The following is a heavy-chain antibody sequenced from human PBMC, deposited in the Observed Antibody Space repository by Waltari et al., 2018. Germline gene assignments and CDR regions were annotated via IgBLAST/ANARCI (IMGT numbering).Heavy chain of an antibody. Sequence: QVQLQESGPGLVKPSETLSPTCTVSGGSISSYYWSWIRQPAGKGLEWIGRIYTSGSTNYNPSLKSRVTMSVDTSKNQLSLKLSSVTAADTAVYYCARVPDMGRYYMDVWGKGTTVTVSS. D-gene: IGHD5-18*01. CDR2: IYTSGST. CDR1: GGSISSYY. V-gene: IGHV4-4*07. CDR3: ARVPDMGRYYMDV. J-gene: IGHJ6*03.